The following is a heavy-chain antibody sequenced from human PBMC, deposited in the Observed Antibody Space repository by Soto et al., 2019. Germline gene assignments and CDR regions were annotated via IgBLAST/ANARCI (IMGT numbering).Heavy chain of an antibody. V-gene: IGHV4-4*07. CDR1: GGSISSYY. J-gene: IGHJ4*02. CDR3: ARLSGYMVAYYNYFDY. Sequence: SETLSLTCTVSGGSISSYYWSWIRQPAGKGLEWIGRIYTSGSTNYNPSLKSRVTMSVDTSKNQFSLKLSSVTAADTAVYYCARLSGYMVAYYNYFDYWGQGTLVTVSS. D-gene: IGHD5-12*01. CDR2: IYTSGST.